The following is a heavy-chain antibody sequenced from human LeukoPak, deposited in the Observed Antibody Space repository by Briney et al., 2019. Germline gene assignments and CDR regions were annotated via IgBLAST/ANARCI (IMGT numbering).Heavy chain of an antibody. CDR3: AKDKGEGGSWVLGYALDI. J-gene: IGHJ3*02. Sequence: PGRSLRLSCAASGFTFDDYAMRWDRQAPGKGLEWVSGISWNSGSIGYADSVKGRFTISRDNAKNSLYLQMNSLRAEDTALYYCAKDKGEGGSWVLGYALDIWGQGTMVTVSS. D-gene: IGHD3-10*01. V-gene: IGHV3-9*01. CDR1: GFTFDDYA. CDR2: ISWNSGSI.